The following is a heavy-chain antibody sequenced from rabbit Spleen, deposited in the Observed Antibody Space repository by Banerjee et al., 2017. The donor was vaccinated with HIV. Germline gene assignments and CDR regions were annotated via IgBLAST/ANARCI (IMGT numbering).Heavy chain of an antibody. D-gene: IGHD8-1*01. CDR3: ARDTGSSFSSYGMDL. J-gene: IGHJ6*01. CDR1: GVSFSGDSFSGDSY. CDR2: IDTGSSGFT. V-gene: IGHV1S40*01. Sequence: QSLEESGGDLVKPGASLTLTCIASGVSFSGDSFSGDSYMCWVRQAPGKGLEWIVCIDTGSSGFTYFASWAKGRFTISKTSSTTVTLQMTSLTAADTATYFCARDTGSSFSSYGMDLWGPGPLVTVS.